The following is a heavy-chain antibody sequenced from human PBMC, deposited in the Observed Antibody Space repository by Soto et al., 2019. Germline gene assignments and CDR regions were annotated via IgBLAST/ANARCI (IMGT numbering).Heavy chain of an antibody. Sequence: SETLSLTCAVSGGSISSGGYSWSWIRQPPGKGLEWIGYIYHSGSTYYNPSLKSRVTISVDRSKNQFSLKLSSVTAADTAVYYCARGRARGVISFDYWGQGTLVTVSS. D-gene: IGHD3-10*01. V-gene: IGHV4-30-2*01. CDR2: IYHSGST. J-gene: IGHJ4*02. CDR3: ARGRARGVISFDY. CDR1: GGSISSGGYS.